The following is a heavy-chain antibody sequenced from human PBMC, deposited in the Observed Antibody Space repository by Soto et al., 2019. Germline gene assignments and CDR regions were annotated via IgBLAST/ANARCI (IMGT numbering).Heavy chain of an antibody. CDR2: IYYSGST. V-gene: IGHV4-59*01. J-gene: IGHJ6*02. D-gene: IGHD3-10*01. Sequence: QVQLQESGPGLVKPSETLSLTCTVSGGSISSYYWSWIRQPPGKGLEWIGYIYYSGSTNYNPSLKSRDTISVDTSKNQFSLKLSSVTAADTAVYYCAREYYYGSNYGMDVWGQGTTVTVSS. CDR3: AREYYYGSNYGMDV. CDR1: GGSISSYY.